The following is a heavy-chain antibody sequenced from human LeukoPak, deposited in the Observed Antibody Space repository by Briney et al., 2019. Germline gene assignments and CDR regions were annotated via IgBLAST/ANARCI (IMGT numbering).Heavy chain of an antibody. CDR3: ATGYSSTWYYFDY. Sequence: SETLSLTCTVSGDSISSYYWSWIRQPPGKGLEWIGYSYHTGSTNYNPSLKSRVTISVDTSKNQFSLKLSSVTAGDTAVYCCATGYSSTWYYFDYWGQGTLVTVSS. J-gene: IGHJ4*02. CDR1: GDSISSYY. CDR2: SYHTGST. V-gene: IGHV4-59*01. D-gene: IGHD6-13*01.